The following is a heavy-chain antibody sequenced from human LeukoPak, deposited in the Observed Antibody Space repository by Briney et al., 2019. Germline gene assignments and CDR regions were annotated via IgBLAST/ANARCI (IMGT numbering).Heavy chain of an antibody. Sequence: SETLSLTCTVSGASVSDYYWSCIRQPAGKGREWIGRIFTTGSTDYHPSLKSRVTMTRDRSKNHPSPKMASVTAADTAVHYCARASDSIFSYYYHMDLWGKGITVTVSS. V-gene: IGHV4-4*07. J-gene: IGHJ6*03. CDR3: ARASDSIFSYYYHMDL. CDR1: GASVSDYY. D-gene: IGHD3-3*02. CDR2: IFTTGST.